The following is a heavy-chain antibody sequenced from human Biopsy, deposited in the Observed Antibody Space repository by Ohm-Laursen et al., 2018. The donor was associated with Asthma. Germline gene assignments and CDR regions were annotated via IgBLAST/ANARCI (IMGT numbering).Heavy chain of an antibody. CDR2: INYSGST. CDR1: GGSLSSGPYY. D-gene: IGHD2-8*02. V-gene: IGHV4-31*03. Sequence: TLSLTCTVSGGSLSSGPYYWSWVRQHPGKGLVWIGYINYSGSTFYSPSLESRVTVSVNTAKNQHSLKLSSVTAADTVVYFCARDLPGYCTCSACYGFDSWGQGTLVTVSS. CDR3: ARDLPGYCTCSACYGFDS. J-gene: IGHJ5*01.